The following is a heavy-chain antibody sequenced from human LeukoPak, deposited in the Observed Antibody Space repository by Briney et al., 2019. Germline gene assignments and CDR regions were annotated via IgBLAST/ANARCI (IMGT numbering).Heavy chain of an antibody. CDR2: INSDGRST. D-gene: IGHD2-8*01. J-gene: IGHJ4*02. V-gene: IGHV3-74*01. CDR1: GFTFTNYG. Sequence: GGSLRLSCVASGFTFTNYGMMWVRQAPGKGLVWVSYINSDGRSTTYVDSVKGRFTISRGNAKNTLYLQMSSLRAEDTAMYYCARNSNGMSNWGQGTLVIVSS. CDR3: ARNSNGMSN.